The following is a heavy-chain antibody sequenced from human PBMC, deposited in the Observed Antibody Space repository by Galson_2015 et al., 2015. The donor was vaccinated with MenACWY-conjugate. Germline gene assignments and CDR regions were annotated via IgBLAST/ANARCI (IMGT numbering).Heavy chain of an antibody. V-gene: IGHV4-4*02. CDR1: SGSISNSNF. CDR2: ASHGGVT. D-gene: IGHD4-17*01. CDR3: ARENGAYSPFGV. Sequence: ETLSLTCAVSSGSISNSNFWTWVRPFPGKGLEWIGEASHGGVTNYNPSLESRLTMSVGKSNSHFSLVLTSVTAADTAIYYCARENGAYSPFGVWGQGTLVVVSS. J-gene: IGHJ4*02.